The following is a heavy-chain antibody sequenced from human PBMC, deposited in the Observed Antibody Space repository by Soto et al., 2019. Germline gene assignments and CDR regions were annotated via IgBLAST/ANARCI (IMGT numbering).Heavy chain of an antibody. CDR2: ISAYNGNT. CDR1: GYTFTSYG. J-gene: IGHJ4*02. D-gene: IGHD3-22*01. Sequence: QVQLVQSGAEVKKPGASVKVSCKASGYTFTSYGISWVRQAPGQGLEWMGWISAYNGNTNYAQKLQGRVTMTTDTSTSTAYMGLRSLRSDEAAVYYCARDGYYDSSGYRSDFDYWGQGTLVTVSS. CDR3: ARDGYYDSSGYRSDFDY. V-gene: IGHV1-18*01.